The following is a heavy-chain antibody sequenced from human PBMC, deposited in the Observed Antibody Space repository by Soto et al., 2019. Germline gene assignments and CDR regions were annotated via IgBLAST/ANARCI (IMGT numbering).Heavy chain of an antibody. CDR3: VKNIVVVTGDAFDI. J-gene: IGHJ3*02. CDR2: ITSNGIGT. V-gene: IGHV3-64D*06. Sequence: PGGSLRLSCSASGFTFSSYAMHWVRQAPGRGLEYVSAITSNGIGTYYADSVKGRFTTSRDNSKNTLYLQMSSLRAEDTAVYYCVKNIVVVTGDAFDIWGQGTIVTVSS. D-gene: IGHD2-21*02. CDR1: GFTFSSYA.